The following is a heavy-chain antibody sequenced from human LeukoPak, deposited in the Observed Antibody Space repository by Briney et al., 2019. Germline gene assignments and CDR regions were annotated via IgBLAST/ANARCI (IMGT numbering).Heavy chain of an antibody. J-gene: IGHJ5*02. CDR2: ISSSSSYI. CDR3: ARQKDNWFDP. CDR1: GFTFDDYG. V-gene: IGHV3-21*01. Sequence: GGSLRLSCAASGFTFDDYGMSWVRQAPGKGLEWVSSISSSSSYIYYADSVKDRFTISRDNAKNSLYLQMNSLRAEDTAVYYCARQKDNWFDPWGQGTLVTVSS.